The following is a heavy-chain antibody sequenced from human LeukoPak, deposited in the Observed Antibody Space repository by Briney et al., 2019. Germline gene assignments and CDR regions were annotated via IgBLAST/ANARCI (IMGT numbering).Heavy chain of an antibody. J-gene: IGHJ3*02. CDR2: IYYSGST. Sequence: PSETLSLTCTVSGGSISPFYWNWIRQPPGKGLEWLGFIYYSGSTNYNPSPKGRVTISVDTSMNQFSLKLRSVTAADTAVYYCARERRGYSYGRAFDIWGQGTMVTVSS. D-gene: IGHD5-18*01. V-gene: IGHV4-59*01. CDR1: GGSISPFY. CDR3: ARERRGYSYGRAFDI.